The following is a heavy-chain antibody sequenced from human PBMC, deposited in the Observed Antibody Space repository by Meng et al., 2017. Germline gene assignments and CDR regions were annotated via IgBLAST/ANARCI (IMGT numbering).Heavy chain of an antibody. CDR3: ARSGGRKSGGNAARYFDY. V-gene: IGHV4-34*01. Sequence: LPGRGAELLKPSEDLSLHRVVLGWSFCGYYLNWIRQPPGKGLEWIAEINQSGSTNYSPSLKSRVTISVDTSNNQFSLRLSSVTAADTALYYCARSGGRKSGGNAARYFDYWGQGALVTVSS. CDR2: INQSGST. J-gene: IGHJ4*01. CDR1: GWSFCGYY. D-gene: IGHD4-23*01.